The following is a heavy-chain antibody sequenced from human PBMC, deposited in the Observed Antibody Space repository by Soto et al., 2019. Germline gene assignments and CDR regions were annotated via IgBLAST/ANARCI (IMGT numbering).Heavy chain of an antibody. D-gene: IGHD2-2*01. Sequence: PSETLSLTCAVYGGSFSGYYWSWIRQPPGKGLEWIGEINHSGSTNYNPSLKSRVTISVDTSKNQFSLKLSSVTAADTAVYYCAREIGCSSTSCYLSTTFYYYYYGMDVWGQGTTVTVSS. V-gene: IGHV4-34*01. J-gene: IGHJ6*02. CDR1: GGSFSGYY. CDR3: AREIGCSSTSCYLSTTFYYYYYGMDV. CDR2: INHSGST.